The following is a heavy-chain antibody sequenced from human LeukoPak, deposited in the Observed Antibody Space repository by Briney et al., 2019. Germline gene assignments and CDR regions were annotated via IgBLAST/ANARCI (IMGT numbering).Heavy chain of an antibody. CDR3: ARATNEYSSSSLSSIFDY. V-gene: IGHV3-64*01. Sequence: GRSLRLSCAASGFTFSSYAMHWVRQAPGHGLEYVSAIRSNGVSTDYANSGKGRVAISRDNSQNTLYLQMGSLRAEDMAVYYCARATNEYSSSSLSSIFDYWGQGTLVTVSS. J-gene: IGHJ4*02. CDR1: GFTFSSYA. D-gene: IGHD6-6*01. CDR2: IRSNGVST.